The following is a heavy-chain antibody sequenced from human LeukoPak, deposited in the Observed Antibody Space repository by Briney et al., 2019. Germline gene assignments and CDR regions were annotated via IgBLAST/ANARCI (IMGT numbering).Heavy chain of an antibody. CDR3: ARGGFYCGDDCYVDY. CDR2: INRSGSI. J-gene: IGHJ4*02. CDR1: GGSLSYYY. V-gene: IGHV4-34*01. D-gene: IGHD2-21*02. Sequence: SETLSLTCAVYGGSLSYYYWSWIRQPPEKGLEWIGEINRSGSINYNPSLKSRVSISVDTSKNQFSLKLSSVTAADTAVYYCARGGFYCGDDCYVDYWGQGTLVTVSS.